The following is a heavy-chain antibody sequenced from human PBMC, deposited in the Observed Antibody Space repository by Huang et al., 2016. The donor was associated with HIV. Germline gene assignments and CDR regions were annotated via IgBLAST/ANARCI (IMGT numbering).Heavy chain of an antibody. Sequence: QLLLQESGPGLVKPSEALALTCAVSGGSIRSSDYHWGWIRQPPGKGLEWIGRFCLQGGNHYSPSRMSRVNIAVDTSKNLLFLNLTSMTAADTAVYYCARHREGPVAYYSGWGSHLNYMDVWGRGRTVVVSS. CDR1: GGSIRSSDYH. J-gene: IGHJ6*03. CDR2: FCLQGGN. V-gene: IGHV4-39*01. CDR3: ARHREGPVAYYSGWGSHLNYMDV. D-gene: IGHD3-10*01.